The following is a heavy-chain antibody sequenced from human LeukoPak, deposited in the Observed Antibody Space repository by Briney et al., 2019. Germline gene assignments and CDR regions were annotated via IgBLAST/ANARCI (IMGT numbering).Heavy chain of an antibody. V-gene: IGHV3-21*01. CDR1: GFTFSSYS. CDR3: ARGQNYYDSSGYYPAAFDI. D-gene: IGHD3-22*01. Sequence: GGSLRLSCAASGFTFSSYSMNWVRQAPGKGLEWVSSISSSSSYIYYADSVKGRFTISRDNAKNSLYLQMNSLRAEDTAVYYCARGQNYYDSSGYYPAAFDIWGQGTMVTVSS. J-gene: IGHJ3*02. CDR2: ISSSSSYI.